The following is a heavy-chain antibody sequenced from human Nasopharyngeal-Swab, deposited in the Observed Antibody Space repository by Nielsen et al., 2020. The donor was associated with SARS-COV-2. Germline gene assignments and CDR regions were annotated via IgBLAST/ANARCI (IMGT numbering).Heavy chain of an antibody. CDR3: ARGAYYGSGSYFHYYYGMDV. V-gene: IGHV1-46*01. Sequence: WVRQAPGQGLEWMGIINPGGGSTSYAQKFQGRVTMTRDTSTSTVYMELSSLRSEDTAVYYCARGAYYGSGSYFHYYYGMDVWGQGTTVTVSS. J-gene: IGHJ6*02. D-gene: IGHD3-10*01. CDR2: INPGGGST.